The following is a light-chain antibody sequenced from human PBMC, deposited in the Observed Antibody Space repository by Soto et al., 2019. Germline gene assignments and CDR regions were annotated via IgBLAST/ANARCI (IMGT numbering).Light chain of an antibody. CDR1: SSDVGGYNY. CDR3: SSYTGSSTPYV. Sequence: QSALTQPASVSGSPGQSITISCTGTSSDVGGYNYVSWYQQHPGKAPKLMIYEVSNRPSGISNRFSGSKSGNTASPTISGLQAEDEAHYYCSSYTGSSTPYVFGTGTKLTVL. J-gene: IGLJ1*01. V-gene: IGLV2-14*01. CDR2: EVS.